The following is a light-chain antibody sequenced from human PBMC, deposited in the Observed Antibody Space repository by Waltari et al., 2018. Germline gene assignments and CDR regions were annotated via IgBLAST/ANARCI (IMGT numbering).Light chain of an antibody. CDR2: YTS. CDR3: QQRRNWPLT. Sequence: SCTANHSIHNHLAWYQQKPGQAPRLLIHYTSNRASGISSRFSGSGFGTDFTLTISSLEPEDFAVYYCQQRRNWPLTFGGGTKVKIK. V-gene: IGKV3-11*01. CDR1: HSIHNH. J-gene: IGKJ4*01.